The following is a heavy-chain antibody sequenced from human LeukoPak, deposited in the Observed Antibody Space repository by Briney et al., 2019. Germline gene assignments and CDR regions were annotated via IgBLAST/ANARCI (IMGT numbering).Heavy chain of an antibody. CDR3: AASRTNYYYYMDV. J-gene: IGHJ6*03. V-gene: IGHV3-9*01. CDR1: GFSFNDYA. D-gene: IGHD2-2*01. CDR2: ISWNSGSI. Sequence: GGSLRLSCAASGFSFNDYAMHWVRQAPGKGLEWVSGISWNSGSIGYADSVKGRFTISRDNTKNSLYLQMNSLGAEDTALYYCAASRTNYYYYMDVWGKGTTVTISS.